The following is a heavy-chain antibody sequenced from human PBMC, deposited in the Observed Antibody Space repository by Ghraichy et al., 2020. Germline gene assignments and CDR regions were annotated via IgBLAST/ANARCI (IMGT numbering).Heavy chain of an antibody. CDR2: ISGSGGST. Sequence: GGSLRLSCAASGFTFSSYAMSWVRQAPGKGLEWVSAISGSGGSTYYADSVKGRFTISRDTSKNTLYLQMNSLRAEDTAVYYCANWLGPPSMTRGYFDYWGQGTLVTVSS. V-gene: IGHV3-23*01. CDR1: GFTFSSYA. D-gene: IGHD3-9*01. CDR3: ANWLGPPSMTRGYFDY. J-gene: IGHJ4*02.